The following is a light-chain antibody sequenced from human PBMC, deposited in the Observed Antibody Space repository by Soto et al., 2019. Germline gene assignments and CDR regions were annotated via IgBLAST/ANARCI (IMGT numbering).Light chain of an antibody. CDR3: QQSFSAPRT. CDR2: SAS. CDR1: ETIIDY. J-gene: IGKJ2*01. Sequence: DIQMSQSPSSLSASVGDSVTITCRASETIIDYLNWYQQLPGEAPKLLIFSASSLHSGVPSRFRGSGSGTHFTLIISSLQPEDFATYFCQQSFSAPRTFGQGTKLQAK. V-gene: IGKV1-39*01.